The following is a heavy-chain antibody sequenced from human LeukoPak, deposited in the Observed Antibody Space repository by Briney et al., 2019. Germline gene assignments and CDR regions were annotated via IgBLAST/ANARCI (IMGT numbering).Heavy chain of an antibody. CDR3: ARPRIRGLLGYDAFDI. CDR2: ISSSSSYT. D-gene: IGHD1-14*01. J-gene: IGHJ3*02. CDR1: GFTLSDYY. Sequence: PGGSLRLSCAASGFTLSDYYMSWIRQAPGKGLEWVSYISSSSSYTNYADSVKGRFTISRDNAKNSLYLQMNSLRAEDTAVYYCARPRIRGLLGYDAFDIWGQGTMVTVSS. V-gene: IGHV3-11*06.